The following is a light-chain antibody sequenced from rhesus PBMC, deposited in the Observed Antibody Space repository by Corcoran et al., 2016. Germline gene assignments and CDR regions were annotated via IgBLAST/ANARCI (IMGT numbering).Light chain of an antibody. CDR1: QSVGSY. V-gene: IGKV3-24*04. J-gene: IGKJ1*01. CDR3: QQSSNLWT. CDR2: GAS. Sequence: ETVVTQSPATLSLSPGERATLSCRASQSVGSYLAWYQQKPGQAPRLLIYGASRRATGIPARFSGSGSGTDFHLTISSLEPEDGGVYDCQQSSNLWTFGQGTKVEIK.